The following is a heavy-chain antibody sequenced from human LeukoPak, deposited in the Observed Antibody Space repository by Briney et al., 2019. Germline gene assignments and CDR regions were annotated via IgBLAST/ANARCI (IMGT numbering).Heavy chain of an antibody. V-gene: IGHV3-23*01. CDR2: ISASGGST. J-gene: IGHJ3*01. Sequence: GGSLRLSCAASGFTLSTYAMSWVRRAPGKGLEWVSSISASGGSTYYADSVKGRLSISRDNSKNTLYLQMNSLRAEDTAVYYCAQDPLGNCGSSSCYYSSMSRGAFDLWGQGTMVTVSS. D-gene: IGHD2-2*01. CDR3: AQDPLGNCGSSSCYYSSMSRGAFDL. CDR1: GFTLSTYA.